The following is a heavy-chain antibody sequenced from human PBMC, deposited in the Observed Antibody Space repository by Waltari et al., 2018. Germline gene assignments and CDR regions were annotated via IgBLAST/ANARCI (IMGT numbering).Heavy chain of an antibody. D-gene: IGHD2-15*01. J-gene: IGHJ4*02. CDR3: ARQLELLADY. CDR1: GYTFTSYA. CDR2: INAGNGNT. V-gene: IGHV1-3*01. Sequence: QVQLVQSGAEVKKPGASVKVSCKASGYTFTSYAMHWVRQAPGQRLEWMGWINAGNGNTKYSPKFQCRVTITRDTSASTAYMELSSLRSEDTAVYYCARQLELLADYWGQGTLVTVSS.